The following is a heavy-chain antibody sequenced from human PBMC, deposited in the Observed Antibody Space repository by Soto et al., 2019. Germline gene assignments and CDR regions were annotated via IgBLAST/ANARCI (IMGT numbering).Heavy chain of an antibody. CDR3: VRFSILVSGRGRGAFFDS. CDR2: IKEDGSEK. CDR1: GFTFINYW. V-gene: IGHV3-7*03. Sequence: PGGSLRLSCAASGFTFINYWMSWVRQVPGKGLAWVSNIKEDGSEKYYVDPVKGRFTISRDNAKNSVHLQMNSLRDEDTAVYYCVRFSILVSGRGRGAFFDSWGQGTPVTVS. D-gene: IGHD6-19*01. J-gene: IGHJ4*02.